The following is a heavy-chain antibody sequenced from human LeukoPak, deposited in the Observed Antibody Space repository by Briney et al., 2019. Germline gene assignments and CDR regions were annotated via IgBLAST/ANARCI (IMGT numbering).Heavy chain of an antibody. V-gene: IGHV4-30-4*01. CDR3: ARTPLPWMITMVRGVPQGGAFDI. CDR2: IYYSGST. D-gene: IGHD3-10*01. J-gene: IGHJ3*02. Sequence: PSETLSLTCTVSGGSISSGDYYWSWIRQPPGKGLEWTGYIYYSGSTYYNPSLKSRVTISVDTSKNQFSLKLSSVTAADTAVYYCARTPLPWMITMVRGVPQGGAFDIWGQGTMVTVSS. CDR1: GGSISSGDYY.